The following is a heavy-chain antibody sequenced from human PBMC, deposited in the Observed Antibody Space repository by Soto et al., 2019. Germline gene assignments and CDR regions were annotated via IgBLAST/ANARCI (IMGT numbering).Heavy chain of an antibody. CDR3: ARDSSPQRYRLAARPGVGGYGMDV. D-gene: IGHD6-6*01. Sequence: QVQLVQSGAEVKKPGSSVKVSCKASGGTFSSYAISWVRQAPGQGLEWMGGIIPIFGTANYAQKFQGRVTITADESTSTAYMELSSLRSEDTAVYYCARDSSPQRYRLAARPGVGGYGMDVWGQGTTVTVSS. J-gene: IGHJ6*02. CDR1: GGTFSSYA. CDR2: IIPIFGTA. V-gene: IGHV1-69*01.